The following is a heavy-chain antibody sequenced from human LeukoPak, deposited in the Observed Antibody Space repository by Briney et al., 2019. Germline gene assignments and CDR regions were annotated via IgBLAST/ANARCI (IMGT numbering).Heavy chain of an antibody. D-gene: IGHD6-19*01. CDR2: IRTSGSTI. CDR1: GITFSRYE. Sequence: GGSLTLSCVVSGITFSRYEMNWVRQAPGKGLEWVSYIRTSGSTIYYADSVKGRFTISRANSKDSLYLQMNGLRAEDTAIYYCASPQWLAFWGQGTLVTVSS. J-gene: IGHJ4*02. V-gene: IGHV3-48*03. CDR3: ASPQWLAF.